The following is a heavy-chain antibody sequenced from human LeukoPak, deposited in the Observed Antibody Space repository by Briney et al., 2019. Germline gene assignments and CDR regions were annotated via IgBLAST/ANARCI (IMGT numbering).Heavy chain of an antibody. CDR3: ARSDCSTTSCVAYYGMDV. CDR1: GGSISNYY. CDR2: IYYSVST. J-gene: IGHJ6*02. Sequence: PSETLSLTCTVSGGSISNYYWNWIRQPPGKGLEWIGYIYYSVSTNYNPPLKSRVTISVDTSKNQFSLKLSSMTAADTAVYYCARSDCSTTSCVAYYGMDVWGQGTTVTVSS. D-gene: IGHD2-2*01. V-gene: IGHV4-59*08.